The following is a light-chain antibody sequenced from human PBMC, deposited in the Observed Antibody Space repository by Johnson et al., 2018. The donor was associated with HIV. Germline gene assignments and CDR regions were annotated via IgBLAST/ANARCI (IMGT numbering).Light chain of an antibody. V-gene: IGLV1-51*02. CDR2: ENN. CDR3: GTWDSSLSAVL. J-gene: IGLJ1*01. CDR1: SSNIGNNY. Sequence: QSVLTQPPSVSAAPGQKVTIYCSGSSSNIGNNYVSWYQQLPGTAPKLLIYENNKRPSGIPDRFSGSKSGTSATLGITGLQTGDEADYYCGTWDSSLSAVLFGTGTKVTVL.